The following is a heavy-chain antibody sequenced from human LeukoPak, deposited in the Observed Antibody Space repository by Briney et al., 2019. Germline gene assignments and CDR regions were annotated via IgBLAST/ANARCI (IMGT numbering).Heavy chain of an antibody. Sequence: GGSLRLSCAASGFTFSSYAMSWVRQAPGKGLEWVSVISGSGGSTYYADSVKGRFTISRDNSKNTLYLQMNSLRAEDAAVYYCAKDLYSGYAAPFGYWGQGTLVTVSS. D-gene: IGHD5-12*01. CDR3: AKDLYSGYAAPFGY. V-gene: IGHV3-23*01. CDR2: ISGSGGST. J-gene: IGHJ4*02. CDR1: GFTFSSYA.